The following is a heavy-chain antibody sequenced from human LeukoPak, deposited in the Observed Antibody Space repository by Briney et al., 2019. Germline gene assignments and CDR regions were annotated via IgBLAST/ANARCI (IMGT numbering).Heavy chain of an antibody. D-gene: IGHD5-18*01. CDR3: ASDLVRVYSYDSPGGY. CDR1: GFTVSTNY. J-gene: IGHJ4*02. CDR2: LYAGGGT. V-gene: IGHV3-66*01. Sequence: PGGSLRLSCAASGFTVSTNYMSWVRQAPGKGLEWVSSLYAGGGTYYTDSVKGRFTISGDNSKNTLYLQMDSLRAEDTAVYYCASDLVRVYSYDSPGGYWGQGTLVTVSS.